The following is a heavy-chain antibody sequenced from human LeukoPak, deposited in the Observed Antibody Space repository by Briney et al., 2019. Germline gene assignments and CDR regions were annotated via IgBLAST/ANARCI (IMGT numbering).Heavy chain of an antibody. CDR2: INPNSGGT. D-gene: IGHD3-22*01. Sequence: ASVKVSCKASGYTFTGYYMHWVRQAPGQGLEWMGWINPNSGGTNYAQKFQGRVTMTRDTSISTAYMELSRLRSDDTAVYYCARDLNADYYDSSGYQNWFDPWGQGTLVTVSS. V-gene: IGHV1-2*02. CDR3: ARDLNADYYDSSGYQNWFDP. CDR1: GYTFTGYY. J-gene: IGHJ5*02.